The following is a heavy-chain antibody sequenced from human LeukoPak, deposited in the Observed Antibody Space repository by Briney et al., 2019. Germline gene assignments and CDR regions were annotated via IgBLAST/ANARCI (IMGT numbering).Heavy chain of an antibody. CDR3: ARGAHYGSGSFLDY. D-gene: IGHD3-10*01. Sequence: GGSLRLSCAASGFTFSSYSMNWVRQAPGKGLEWVSSISSSSSYIYYADSVKGRFTISRDNAKNSLFLQMNSLRAEDTAVYYCARGAHYGSGSFLDYWGQGTLVTVSS. CDR1: GFTFSSYS. CDR2: ISSSSSYI. V-gene: IGHV3-21*01. J-gene: IGHJ4*02.